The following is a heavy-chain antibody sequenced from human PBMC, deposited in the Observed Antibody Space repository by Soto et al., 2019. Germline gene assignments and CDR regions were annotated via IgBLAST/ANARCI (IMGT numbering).Heavy chain of an antibody. CDR3: ARGRYGDY. J-gene: IGHJ4*02. D-gene: IGHD1-1*01. Sequence: QVHLVQSGAEVKNPGASVKVSCKASGYTFTSYGITWVRQAPGQGLEWMGWISAHNGNTDYAQKFQGRVIVTRDTSTSTAYMELRSLRSDDTAVYYCARGRYGDYWGQGALVTVSS. CDR2: ISAHNGNT. V-gene: IGHV1-18*01. CDR1: GYTFTSYG.